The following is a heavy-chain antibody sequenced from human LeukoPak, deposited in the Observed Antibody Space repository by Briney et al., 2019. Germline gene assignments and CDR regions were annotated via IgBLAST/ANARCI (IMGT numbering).Heavy chain of an antibody. V-gene: IGHV4-30-4*01. CDR3: ASLNVLRYFDPHAFDI. Sequence: SETLSLTCTVSGGSISSGDYYWRWIRQPPGRGLEWNVYIYYSGSTYYNPSLNSRVTISVDTSKNQFSLQLSSVTAADTAVYYCASLNVLRYFDPHAFDIWGHGTMVTVSS. J-gene: IGHJ3*02. CDR1: GGSISSGDYY. CDR2: IYYSGST. D-gene: IGHD3-9*01.